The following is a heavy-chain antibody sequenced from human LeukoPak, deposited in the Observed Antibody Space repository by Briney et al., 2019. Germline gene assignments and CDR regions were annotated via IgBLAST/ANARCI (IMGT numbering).Heavy chain of an antibody. D-gene: IGHD3-22*01. CDR2: IYYSGST. J-gene: IGHJ5*02. CDR3: GYYDSNRGCFDP. V-gene: IGHV4-61*01. Sequence: SETLSLTCTVSVYSISSGYYWSWIRQPPGKGLEYIGYIYYSGSTSYNPSLKSRVSISVDTSKNQFSLKLSSVTAADTAVYYCGYYDSNRGCFDPWGQGTLVTVSS. CDR1: VYSISSGYY.